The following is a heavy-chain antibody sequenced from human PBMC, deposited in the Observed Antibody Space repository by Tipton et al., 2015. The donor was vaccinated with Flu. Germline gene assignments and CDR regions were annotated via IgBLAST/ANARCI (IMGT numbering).Heavy chain of an antibody. Sequence: SLRLSCAASGFTFSSYGMHWVRQAPGKRLEWVAFIRHYVTNTYYVDSVRGRFTISRDNSKNTVYLQMNNLRGEDTAAYYCAKDNDPSNVPHYWGQGTLVTVSS. CDR1: GFTFSSYG. CDR2: IRHYVTNT. CDR3: AKDNDPSNVPHY. V-gene: IGHV3-30*02. D-gene: IGHD1-1*01. J-gene: IGHJ4*02.